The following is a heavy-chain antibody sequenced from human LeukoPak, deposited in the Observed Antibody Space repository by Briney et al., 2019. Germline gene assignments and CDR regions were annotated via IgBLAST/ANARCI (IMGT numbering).Heavy chain of an antibody. J-gene: IGHJ6*03. CDR1: GGSFSGYY. V-gene: IGHV4-34*01. CDR2: INHSGST. CDR3: TRGSIAYYYMDV. Sequence: PSETLSLTCAVYGGSFSGYYWSWIRQPPGKGLEWIGEINHSGSTNYSPSLKSRVTISVDTSKNQFSLKPSSVTAADTAVYYCTRGSIAYYYMDVWGKGTTVTVSS. D-gene: IGHD3-22*01.